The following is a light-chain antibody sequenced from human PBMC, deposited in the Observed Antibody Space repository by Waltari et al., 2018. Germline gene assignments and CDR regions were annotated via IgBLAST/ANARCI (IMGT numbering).Light chain of an antibody. CDR3: QRYNSYPIT. CDR2: EAT. Sequence: DIQMTQSPSTLSASVGDRVTITCRASQSIGSWLAWYQQKPGKAPKRLVYEATSLESGVPSRFSASVSGTEFTLTISSLQPDDFATYYCQRYNSYPITFGPGTKVDI. J-gene: IGKJ3*01. V-gene: IGKV1-5*03. CDR1: QSIGSW.